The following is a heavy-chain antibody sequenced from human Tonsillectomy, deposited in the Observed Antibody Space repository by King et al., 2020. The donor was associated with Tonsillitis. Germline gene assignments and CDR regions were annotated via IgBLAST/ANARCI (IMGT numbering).Heavy chain of an antibody. V-gene: IGHV4-38-2*02. J-gene: IGHJ4*02. Sequence: VQLQESGPGLVKPSETLSLTCTVSGYSISSGYYWGWLRPPPGTGLEWIGSIYHSGSNYYNPSLKSRVTISVDTSKNQFSLKLCSGNAADTAVYYCARGTAAADLDAHGDEYDYWGQGTLGTVSS. CDR1: GYSISSGYY. CDR3: ARGTAAADLDAHGDEYDY. CDR2: IYHSGSN. D-gene: IGHD6-13*01.